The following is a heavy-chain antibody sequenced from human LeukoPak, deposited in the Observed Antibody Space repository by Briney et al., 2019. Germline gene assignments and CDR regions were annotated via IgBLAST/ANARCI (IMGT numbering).Heavy chain of an antibody. CDR3: ARDDCGDTCYPGGY. V-gene: IGHV1-3*01. CDR1: GYTFTKYI. J-gene: IGHJ4*02. Sequence: ASVKVSCKAPGYTFTKYIVHWGRQAPGQRPEWMGWINAGNGETKYSQNFQDTVTITRDTSANTAYMELSSLTSEDTALYYCARDDCGDTCYPGGYWGQGTLVTVSS. CDR2: INAGNGET. D-gene: IGHD2-21*01.